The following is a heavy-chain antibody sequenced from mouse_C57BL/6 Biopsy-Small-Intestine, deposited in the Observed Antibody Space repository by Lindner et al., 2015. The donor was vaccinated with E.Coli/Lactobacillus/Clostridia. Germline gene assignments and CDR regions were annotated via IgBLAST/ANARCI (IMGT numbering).Heavy chain of an antibody. CDR3: ARGYGNFYYAMDF. CDR2: INPNYGTT. J-gene: IGHJ4*01. D-gene: IGHD2-1*01. CDR1: GYSFTDYN. Sequence: VQLQESGPELVKPGASVKIFCKASGYSFTDYNMNWVKQSNGKSLEWIGVINPNYGTTSYNQKFKGKATLTVDQSSSTAYMQLNSLTSEDSAVYYCARGYGNFYYAMDFWGQGTSVTVSS. V-gene: IGHV1-39*01.